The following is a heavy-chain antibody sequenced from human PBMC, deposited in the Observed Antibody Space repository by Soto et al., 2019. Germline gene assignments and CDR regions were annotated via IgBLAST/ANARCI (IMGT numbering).Heavy chain of an antibody. CDR3: ARDVGYSGYDFYYLDY. V-gene: IGHV1-69*13. CDR1: GGTFSSYA. CDR2: IIPIFGTA. D-gene: IGHD5-12*01. J-gene: IGHJ4*02. Sequence: SVKVSCKASGGTFSSYAISWVRQAPGQGLEWMGGIIPIFGTANYAQKFQGRVTITADESTSTAYMELSSLRSEDTAVYYCARDVGYSGYDFYYLDYWGQGTLGTVSS.